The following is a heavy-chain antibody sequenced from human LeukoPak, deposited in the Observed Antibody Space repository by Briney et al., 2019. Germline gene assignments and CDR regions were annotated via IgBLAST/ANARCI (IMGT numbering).Heavy chain of an antibody. Sequence: GSVTVSCKASGYTFTAYYINWVRQAPGQGLEWMGWINPNGGATNYAQSFQGRVTLTWETSNGTASMEMRRLRDDDTAVYYCARDRYDSVNYYGLDVWGQGTTVTVAS. J-gene: IGHJ6*02. CDR1: GYTFTAYY. V-gene: IGHV1-2*02. D-gene: IGHD3-22*01. CDR3: ARDRYDSVNYYGLDV. CDR2: INPNGGAT.